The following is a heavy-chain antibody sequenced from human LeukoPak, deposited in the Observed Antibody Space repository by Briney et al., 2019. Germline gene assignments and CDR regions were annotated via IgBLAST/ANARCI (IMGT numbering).Heavy chain of an antibody. V-gene: IGHV4-39*07. CDR1: GGSISSSSYY. CDR3: ARDTGTTILFDY. Sequence: SETLSLTCTVSGGSISSSSYYWGWIRQPPGKGLEWIGSIYYSGSTYYNPSLKSRVTISVDTSKNQFSLKLSSVTAADTAVYYCARDTGTTILFDYWGQGTLVTVSS. D-gene: IGHD4-17*01. J-gene: IGHJ4*02. CDR2: IYYSGST.